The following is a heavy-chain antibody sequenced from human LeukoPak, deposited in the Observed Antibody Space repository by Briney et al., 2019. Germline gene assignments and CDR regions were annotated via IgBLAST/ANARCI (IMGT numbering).Heavy chain of an antibody. Sequence: KPSETLSLTCTVSGDSISSYYWSWVRQPPGKGLGWVGYIYTSGSTNYNPSLKSRVTISVDTSKNQFSLKLSSVTAADTAVYYCARHARYSSGWPTVSGAFDIWGQGTMVTVSS. V-gene: IGHV4-4*08. CDR3: ARHARYSSGWPTVSGAFDI. J-gene: IGHJ3*02. D-gene: IGHD6-19*01. CDR1: GDSISSYY. CDR2: IYTSGST.